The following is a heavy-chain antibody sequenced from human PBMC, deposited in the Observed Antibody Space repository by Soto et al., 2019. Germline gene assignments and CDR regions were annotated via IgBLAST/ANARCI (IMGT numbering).Heavy chain of an antibody. J-gene: IGHJ4*02. CDR3: ARVQQLVRPGSSAPGY. Sequence: ASVKVSCKASGYTFTGYYMHWVRQAPGQGLEWMGWINPNSGGTNYAQKFQGRVTMTRDTSISTAYMELSRLRSDDTAVYYCARVQQLVRPGSSAPGYWGQGTMVTVSS. D-gene: IGHD6-6*01. CDR1: GYTFTGYY. V-gene: IGHV1-2*02. CDR2: INPNSGGT.